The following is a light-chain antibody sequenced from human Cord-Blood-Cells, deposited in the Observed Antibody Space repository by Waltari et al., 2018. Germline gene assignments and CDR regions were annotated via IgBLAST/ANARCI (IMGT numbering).Light chain of an antibody. CDR3: CSYAGSSTNYV. J-gene: IGLJ1*01. Sequence: QSALTQPASVSGSPGQSITISCTGTSSDVGSYNLVSWYQQHPGKAPKLMIYEGSKPPAGLSNRFSGSKSGNTASLTISGLQAEDEADYYCCSYAGSSTNYVFGTGTKVTVL. CDR1: SSDVGSYNL. CDR2: EGS. V-gene: IGLV2-23*01.